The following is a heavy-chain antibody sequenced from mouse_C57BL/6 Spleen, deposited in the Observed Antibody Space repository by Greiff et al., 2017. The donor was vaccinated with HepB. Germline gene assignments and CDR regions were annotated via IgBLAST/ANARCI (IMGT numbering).Heavy chain of an antibody. CDR2: IHPNSGST. D-gene: IGHD1-1*01. CDR3: ARYYYGSSRYYFDY. J-gene: IGHJ2*01. CDR1: GYTFTSYW. V-gene: IGHV1-64*01. Sequence: QVQLQQPGAELVKPGASVKLSCTASGYTFTSYWMHWVKQRPGQGLEWIGMIHPNSGSTNYNEKFKSKATLTVDTSSSTAYMQLSSLTSEDSAVDYCARYYYGSSRYYFDYWGQGTTLTVSS.